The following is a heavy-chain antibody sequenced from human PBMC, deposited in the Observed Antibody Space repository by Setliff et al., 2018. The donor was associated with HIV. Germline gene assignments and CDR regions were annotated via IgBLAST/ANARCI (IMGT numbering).Heavy chain of an antibody. J-gene: IGHJ4*02. V-gene: IGHV4-38-2*01. Sequence: SETLSLTCAVSGYSISSAYYWGWVRQSPGKGLEWSGSIYHSGSTYDNPSLKSRVTISVDTSKNEFSLRLSSVTATETAVFYCASVGPSGTYYLFFDQWGQGIPVTVSS. CDR3: ASVGPSGTYYLFFDQ. D-gene: IGHD3-10*01. CDR1: GYSISSAYY. CDR2: IYHSGST.